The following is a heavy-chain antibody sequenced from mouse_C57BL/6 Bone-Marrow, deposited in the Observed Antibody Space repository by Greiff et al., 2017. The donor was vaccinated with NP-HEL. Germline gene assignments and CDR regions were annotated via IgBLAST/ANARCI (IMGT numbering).Heavy chain of an antibody. Sequence: LQQPGAELVMPGASVKLSCKASGYTFTSYWMHWVKQRPGQGLEWIGEIDPSDSYTNYNQKFKGKSTLTVDKSSSTAYMQLSSLTSEDSAVYYCARDYYGSSYVRYYFDYWGQGTTLTVSS. CDR2: IDPSDSYT. V-gene: IGHV1-69*01. CDR3: ARDYYGSSYVRYYFDY. CDR1: GYTFTSYW. J-gene: IGHJ2*01. D-gene: IGHD1-1*01.